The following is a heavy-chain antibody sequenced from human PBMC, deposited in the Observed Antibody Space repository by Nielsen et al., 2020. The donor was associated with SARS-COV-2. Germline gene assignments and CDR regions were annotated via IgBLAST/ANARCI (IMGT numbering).Heavy chain of an antibody. Sequence: SETLSLTCTVSGGSIRSYYCTWIWQPPGKGLEWIGYIYYTGSTNYNPSLKSRVTMSVDTSKNQFSLKLRSVTAADTAVYFCATAVGATSSHDAFDIWGQGTMVSVSS. CDR3: ATAVGATSSHDAFDI. J-gene: IGHJ3*02. CDR1: GGSIRSYY. CDR2: IYYTGST. D-gene: IGHD1-26*01. V-gene: IGHV4-59*08.